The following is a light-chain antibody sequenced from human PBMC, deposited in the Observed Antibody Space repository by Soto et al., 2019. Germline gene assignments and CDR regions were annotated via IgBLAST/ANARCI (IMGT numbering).Light chain of an antibody. J-gene: IGKJ1*01. Sequence: DIQMTQSPSSVSASVGDRVTMACRASQAIDTWLAWYQQKPGKAPKLLIYAASNLQTGVPSRFSGSGSGTDFTLTISSLQPEDFATYYCQQANSFPRTFGQGTNVEIK. CDR2: AAS. CDR3: QQANSFPRT. V-gene: IGKV1D-12*01. CDR1: QAIDTW.